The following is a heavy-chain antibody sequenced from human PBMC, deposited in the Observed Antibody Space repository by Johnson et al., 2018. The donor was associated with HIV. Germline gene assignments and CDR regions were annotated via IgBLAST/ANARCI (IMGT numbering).Heavy chain of an antibody. J-gene: IGHJ3*02. D-gene: IGHD3-10*01. Sequence: VQLVESGGGLIQPGGSVRLSCVASGFIVTNYYMSWVRQAPGKGLEWVSVIYGNERTFYADSVKGRFTISRDNSKNTLYLQMNSLRAEDTAVYYCAKDRDYYGSGLIWGQGTMVTVSS. CDR3: AKDRDYYGSGLI. CDR1: GFIVTNYY. CDR2: IYGNERT. V-gene: IGHV3-53*01.